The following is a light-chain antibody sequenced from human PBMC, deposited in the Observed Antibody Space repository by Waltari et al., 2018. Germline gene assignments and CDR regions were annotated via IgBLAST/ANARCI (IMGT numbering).Light chain of an antibody. CDR2: DVS. V-gene: IGLV2-14*03. CDR1: SSDVGGSNH. J-gene: IGLJ2*01. Sequence: QSALTQPASVSGSPGQSITISCTGTSSDVGGSNHVSWYQQHPGKAPKLMIYDVSNRPSGVSNRFSGSKSGNTASLTISGLQAEDEADYYCSSYTSSSTPVVFGGGTKLTVL. CDR3: SSYTSSSTPVV.